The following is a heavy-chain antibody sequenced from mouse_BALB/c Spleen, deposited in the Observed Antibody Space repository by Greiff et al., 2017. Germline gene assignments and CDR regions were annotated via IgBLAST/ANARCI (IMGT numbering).Heavy chain of an antibody. CDR3: TRSSYDGSRFAY. V-gene: IGHV1S81*02. CDR1: GYTFTSYY. CDR2: INPSNGGT. J-gene: IGHJ3*01. D-gene: IGHD2-3*01. Sequence: QVQLQQPGAELVKPGASVKLSCKASGYTFTSYYMYWVKQRPGQGLEWIGGINPSNGGTNFNEKFKSKATLTVDKSSSTAYMQLSSLTSEDSAVYYCTRSSYDGSRFAYWGQGTLVTVSA.